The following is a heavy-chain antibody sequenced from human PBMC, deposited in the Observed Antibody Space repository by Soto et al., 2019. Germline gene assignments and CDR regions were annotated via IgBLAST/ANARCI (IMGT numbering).Heavy chain of an antibody. CDR3: ARALNYYDFWSGYWETTDYYMDV. CDR1: GYTFTSYY. D-gene: IGHD3-3*01. CDR2: INPSGGST. V-gene: IGHV1-46*03. J-gene: IGHJ6*03. Sequence: GASVKVSCKASGYTFTSYYMHWVRQAPGQGLEWVGIINPSGGSTSYAQKFQGRVTMTRDTSTSTVYMELSSLRSEGTAVYYCARALNYYDFWSGYWETTDYYMDVWGKGTTVTV.